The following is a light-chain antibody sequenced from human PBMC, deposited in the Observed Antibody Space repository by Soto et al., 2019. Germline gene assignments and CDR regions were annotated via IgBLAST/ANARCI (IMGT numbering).Light chain of an antibody. Sequence: QSVLTQPPSVSGATGQRVTISCTGSNSNIGAGYDVNWYQQRPGLVPKLLIYGSTRRPSGVPERFSGSKSDTSASLAITGLQAEDEAHYYCHSYDSSLTVVLFGGGTKLTVL. V-gene: IGLV1-40*01. CDR3: HSYDSSLTVVL. CDR1: NSNIGAGYD. J-gene: IGLJ2*01. CDR2: GST.